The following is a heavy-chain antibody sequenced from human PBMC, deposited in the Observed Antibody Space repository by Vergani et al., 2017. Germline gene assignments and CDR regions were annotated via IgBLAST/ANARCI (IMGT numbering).Heavy chain of an antibody. D-gene: IGHD1-1*01. V-gene: IGHV4-34*01. CDR2: INHSGST. Sequence: QVQLQQWGAGLLKPSETLSLTCAVYGGSFSGYHWSWIRQPPGKGLEWIGEINHSGSTNYNPSLKSRVTISVDTSKNQFSLKLSSVTAADTAVYYCARSIHLNGARFSVWGQGTMVTVSS. CDR3: ARSIHLNGARFSV. J-gene: IGHJ3*01. CDR1: GGSFSGYH.